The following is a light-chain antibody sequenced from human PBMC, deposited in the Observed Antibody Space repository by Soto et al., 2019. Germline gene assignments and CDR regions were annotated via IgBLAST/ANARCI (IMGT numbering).Light chain of an antibody. CDR1: QRVSSY. CDR2: DAS. V-gene: IGKV3-11*01. Sequence: EIVLTQSPATLSLSPGERATLSCRASQRVSSYLAWYQQKPCQAPRLLIYDASHRATGIPARFSGSGSGTDVTLTISSLEPEDFAVYYCQQRSNWPPVTFGGGTKVEIK. CDR3: QQRSNWPPVT. J-gene: IGKJ4*01.